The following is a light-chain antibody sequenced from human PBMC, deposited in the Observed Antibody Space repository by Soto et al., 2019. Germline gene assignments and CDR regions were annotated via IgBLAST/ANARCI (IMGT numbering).Light chain of an antibody. CDR3: QQCNDWPHT. V-gene: IGKV3-15*01. CDR2: GAS. J-gene: IGKJ2*01. CDR1: QSVSSN. Sequence: EIVMTQSPATLSVSPGERATLSCRASQSVSSNLAWYQQKPGQAPRHLIYGASTRATGIPARFSGRGSGTEFTLTISSLQSEDCAVYYCQQCNDWPHTFGQGTNLEIK.